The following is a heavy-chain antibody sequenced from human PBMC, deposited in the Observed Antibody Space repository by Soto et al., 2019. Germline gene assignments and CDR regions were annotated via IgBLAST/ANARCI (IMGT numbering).Heavy chain of an antibody. CDR3: TTDQTARDYYDSSGPNDY. CDR1: GFTFSNAW. CDR2: IKSKTDGGTT. Sequence: GGSLRLSCAASGFTFSNAWMNWVRQAPGKGLEWVGRIKSKTDGGTTDYAAPVKGRFTISRDDSKNTLYLQMNSLKTEDTAVYYCTTDQTARDYYDSSGPNDYWGQGTLVTVSS. D-gene: IGHD3-22*01. V-gene: IGHV3-15*07. J-gene: IGHJ4*02.